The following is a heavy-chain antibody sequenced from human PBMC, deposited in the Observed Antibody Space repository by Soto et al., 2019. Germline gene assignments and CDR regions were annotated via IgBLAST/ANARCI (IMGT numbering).Heavy chain of an antibody. J-gene: IGHJ6*02. CDR3: AGRLVGGANSPRAGGYYYGMDV. V-gene: IGHV1-69*06. Sequence: QVQLVQSGAEVKKPGSSVKVSCKASGGTFSSYAISWVRQAPGQGLEWMGGIIPIFGTANYAQKFQGRVTITADKSVSTARMHFSSLRSADTAGYYSAGRLVGGANSPRAGGYYYGMDVWGQGTTVTVSS. CDR1: GGTFSSYA. CDR2: IIPIFGTA. D-gene: IGHD2-8*02.